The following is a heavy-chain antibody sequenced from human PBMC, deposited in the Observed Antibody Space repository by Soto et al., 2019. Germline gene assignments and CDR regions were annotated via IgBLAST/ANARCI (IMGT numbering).Heavy chain of an antibody. CDR3: ARNGNQLLYSTEYNWFDP. J-gene: IGHJ5*02. D-gene: IGHD2-2*02. CDR2: IIPIFGTA. Sequence: SVRVSCKASGGTFRSYPISWVRQAPGQGLEWMGGIIPIFGTANYAQKFQGRVTITADESTSTAYMELSSLRSEDTAVSYCARNGNQLLYSTEYNWFDPWGQGTLVTVSS. CDR1: GGTFRSYP. V-gene: IGHV1-69*13.